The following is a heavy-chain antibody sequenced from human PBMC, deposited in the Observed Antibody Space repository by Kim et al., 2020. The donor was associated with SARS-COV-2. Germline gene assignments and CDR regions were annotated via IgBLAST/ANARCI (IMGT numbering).Heavy chain of an antibody. CDR1: GGSFSGYY. CDR2: INHSGST. J-gene: IGHJ5*02. CDR3: ARRRGIEAAGTKICWFDR. V-gene: IGHV4-34*01. Sequence: SETLSLTCAVYGGSFSGYYWSWIRQPPGKGLEWIGEINHSGSTNYNPSLKSRVTISVDTSKNQFSLKLSSVTAADTAVYYCARRRGIEAAGTKICWFDRWGQGTLVTVSS. D-gene: IGHD6-13*01.